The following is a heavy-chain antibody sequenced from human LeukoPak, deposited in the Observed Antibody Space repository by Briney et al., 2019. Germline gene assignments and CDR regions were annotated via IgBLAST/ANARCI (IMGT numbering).Heavy chain of an antibody. V-gene: IGHV4-39*01. CDR3: ARREQEFFDY. Sequence: PSETLSLTCTVSGGSISSSSYYWGWIRQPPGKGLEWIGSIYYSGSTYYNPSLKSRVTISVDTSKNQFSLKLSSVTAADTAVYYCARREQEFFDYCGQGNLVTVSS. J-gene: IGHJ4*02. D-gene: IGHD1/OR15-1a*01. CDR1: GGSISSSSYY. CDR2: IYYSGST.